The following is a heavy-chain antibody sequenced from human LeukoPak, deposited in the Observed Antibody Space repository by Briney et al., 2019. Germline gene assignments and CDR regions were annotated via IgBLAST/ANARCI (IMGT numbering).Heavy chain of an antibody. CDR1: GYSISSGYY. D-gene: IGHD3-9*01. CDR3: ARTLYDILTGNPSDY. J-gene: IGHJ4*02. Sequence: PSDTLSLTCGFSGYSISSGYYWGWLRQPPGKGLDWVRRIYHSWSNFYNPPLNRRVTISVDTSKNQFSLKLSSVTAADTAVYYCARTLYDILTGNPSDYWGQGTLVTVSS. CDR2: IYHSWSN. V-gene: IGHV4-38-2*01.